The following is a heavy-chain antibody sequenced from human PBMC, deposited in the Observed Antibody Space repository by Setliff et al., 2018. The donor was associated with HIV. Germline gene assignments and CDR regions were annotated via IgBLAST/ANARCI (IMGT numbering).Heavy chain of an antibody. CDR3: ARDITTCWDV. D-gene: IGHD1-20*01. J-gene: IGHJ6*02. Sequence: GGSLRLSCAASGFSFNTYSMSWVRQAPGKGLEWVSPISSSGTYIYYADSMTGRFTISRDKAGNSLYLQMNNVRAEDTAVYYCARDITTCWDVWGQGTTVTVSS. CDR2: ISSSGTYI. V-gene: IGHV3-21*01. CDR1: GFSFNTYS.